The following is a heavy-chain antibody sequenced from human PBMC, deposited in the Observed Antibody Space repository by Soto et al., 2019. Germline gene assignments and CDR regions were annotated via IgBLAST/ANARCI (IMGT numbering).Heavy chain of an antibody. CDR2: INPNSGGT. CDR1: GGTFSGYY. CDR3: AGNWNDGDDYFDY. Sequence: GASVKVSCKASGGTFSGYYMHWVRQAPGQGFEWMGWINPNSGGTNYAQKFQGRVTMTRDTSISTVYMELSRLRSDDTAVYYCAGNWNDGDDYFDYWGQGTLVTVSS. V-gene: IGHV1-2*02. D-gene: IGHD1-1*01. J-gene: IGHJ4*02.